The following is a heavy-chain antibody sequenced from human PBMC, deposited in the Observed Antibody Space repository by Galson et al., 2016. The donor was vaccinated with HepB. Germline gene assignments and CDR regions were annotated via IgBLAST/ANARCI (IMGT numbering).Heavy chain of an antibody. V-gene: IGHV1-69*13. CDR1: GGTFSSFA. Sequence: SVKVSCKASGGTFSSFAISWVRQAPGQGLEWMGGIIPIFRPAHYAQNFQGRVTITADESTSTAYMELSSLRSEDTAVYYCAVEGTIPRQYYFDYWGQGTLVTVSS. CDR2: IIPIFRPA. J-gene: IGHJ4*02. D-gene: IGHD1-14*01. CDR3: AVEGTIPRQYYFDY.